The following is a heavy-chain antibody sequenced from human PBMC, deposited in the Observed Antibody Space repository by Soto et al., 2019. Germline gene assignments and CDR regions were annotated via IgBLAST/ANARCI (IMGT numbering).Heavy chain of an antibody. V-gene: IGHV4-31*03. CDR3: ARASSTRGYSYGYWFDP. J-gene: IGHJ5*02. CDR1: GGSISSGGYY. Sequence: QVQLQESGPGLVKPSQTLSLTCTVSGGSISSGGYYWSWIRQHPGKGLEWIGYIYYSGSTYYNPSLKSRVTIAVDTSKNHFSLKLSSVTAADTAVYYCARASSTRGYSYGYWFDPWGQGTLVTVSS. D-gene: IGHD5-18*01. CDR2: IYYSGST.